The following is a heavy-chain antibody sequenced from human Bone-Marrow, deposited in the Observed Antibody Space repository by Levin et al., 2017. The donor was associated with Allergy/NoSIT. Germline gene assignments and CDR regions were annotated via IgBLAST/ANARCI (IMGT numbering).Heavy chain of an antibody. CDR2: ISGSGGST. CDR1: GFTFSSYA. J-gene: IGHJ5*02. CDR3: ANGRGRVAAADNNWFDP. D-gene: IGHD6-13*01. V-gene: IGHV3-23*01. Sequence: GESLKISCAASGFTFSSYAMSWVRQAPGKGLEWVSAISGSGGSTYYADSVKGRFTISRDNSKNTLYLQMNSLRAEDTAVYYCANGRGRVAAADNNWFDPWGQGTLVTVSS.